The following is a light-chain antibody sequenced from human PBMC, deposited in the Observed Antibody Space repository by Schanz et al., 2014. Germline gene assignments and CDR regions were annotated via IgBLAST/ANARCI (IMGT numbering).Light chain of an antibody. Sequence: DIVLTQSPGTLSLSPGERATLSCRASQTVDSTYLAWYQQKPGQAPRILIFAASSRATGIPDRFSGSGSGTEFTLTISRLEPEDFAVYYCQQYDRWPPWTFGQGTKVEIK. CDR2: AAS. J-gene: IGKJ1*01. CDR1: QTVDSTY. CDR3: QQYDRWPPWT. V-gene: IGKV3-20*01.